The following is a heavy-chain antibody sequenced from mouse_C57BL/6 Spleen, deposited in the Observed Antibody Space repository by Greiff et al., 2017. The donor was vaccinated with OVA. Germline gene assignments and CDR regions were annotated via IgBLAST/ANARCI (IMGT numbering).Heavy chain of an antibody. V-gene: IGHV1-74*01. CDR2: IHPSDSDT. J-gene: IGHJ2*01. CDR1: GYTFTSYW. Sequence: QVQLQQPGAELVKPGASVKVSCKASGYTFTSYWMHWVKQRPGQGLEWIGRIHPSDSDTNYHQKFKGKATLTVDKSSSPAYIQLSSLTSEDSAVYDCAMGTYYSNYVDYWGQGTTLTVSS. D-gene: IGHD2-5*01. CDR3: AMGTYYSNYVDY.